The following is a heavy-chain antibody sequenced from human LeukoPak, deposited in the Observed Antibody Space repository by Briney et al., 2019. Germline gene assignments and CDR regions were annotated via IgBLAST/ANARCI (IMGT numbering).Heavy chain of an antibody. CDR3: ARDHSSGLYYFDY. J-gene: IGHJ4*01. CDR1: GGTFSTYA. Sequence: SVKVSCKASGGTFSTYAINWERQAPGQGLEWMGGIIPIFGTANYAQKFQGRVTITADESTSTAYMELSSLRSEDTAVYYCARDHSSGLYYFDYWGQGTLVTVSS. D-gene: IGHD6-19*01. V-gene: IGHV1-69*13. CDR2: IIPIFGTA.